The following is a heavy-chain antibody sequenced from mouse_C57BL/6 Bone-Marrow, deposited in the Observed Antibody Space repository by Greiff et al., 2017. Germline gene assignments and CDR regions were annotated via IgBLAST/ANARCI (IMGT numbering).Heavy chain of an antibody. CDR1: GFNIKNTY. J-gene: IGHJ4*01. D-gene: IGHD1-1*01. CDR2: IDPANGNT. CDR3: ATTVVADYYAMDY. Sequence: DVKLVESVAELVRPGASVKLSCTASGFNIKNTYMPWVKQRPEQGLEWIGRIDPANGNTKYAPKFQGMATITADTSSNTAYLQLSSLTSEDTAIYYCATTVVADYYAMDYWGQGTSVTVSS. V-gene: IGHV14-3*01.